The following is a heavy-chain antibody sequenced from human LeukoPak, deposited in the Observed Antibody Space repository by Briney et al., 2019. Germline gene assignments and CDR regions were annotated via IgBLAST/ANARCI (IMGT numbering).Heavy chain of an antibody. CDR1: GYTFTGYY. J-gene: IGHJ6*03. D-gene: IGHD4-17*01. V-gene: IGHV1-2*06. Sequence: ASVKVSCKASGYTFTGYYMHWVRQAPGQGLEWMGRINPNSGGTNYAQKFQGRVTMTRDTSISTAYMWLSRLRSDDTAVYYCARADYGDYAPYYYYYYMDVWGKGTTVTVSS. CDR2: INPNSGGT. CDR3: ARADYGDYAPYYYYYYMDV.